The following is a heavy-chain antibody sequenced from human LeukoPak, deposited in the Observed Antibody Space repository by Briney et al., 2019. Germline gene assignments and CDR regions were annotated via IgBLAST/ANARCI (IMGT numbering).Heavy chain of an antibody. V-gene: IGHV1-2*02. J-gene: IGHJ5*02. D-gene: IGHD3/OR15-3a*01. Sequence: ASVKVSCKASGYTFTGFYIHWVRQTPGQGLEWMGWINPNSGGTYFAQKFQGRVTMTRDTSISTAYMELNRLTSDDTAVYYCARGTYNWFDPWGQGTLVTVPS. CDR3: ARGTYNWFDP. CDR2: INPNSGGT. CDR1: GYTFTGFY.